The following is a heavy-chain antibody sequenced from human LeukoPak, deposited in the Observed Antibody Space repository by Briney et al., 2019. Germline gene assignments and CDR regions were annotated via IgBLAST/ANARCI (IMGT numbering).Heavy chain of an antibody. V-gene: IGHV3-21*01. CDR3: ANIYGDYVMEDAFDI. D-gene: IGHD4-17*01. CDR2: ISSSSSYI. CDR1: GFTFSSYS. Sequence: GGSLRLSCAASGFTFSSYSMNWVRQAPGKGLEWVSSISSSSSYIYYADSVKGRFTISRDNAKNSLYLQMNSLRAEDTAVYYCANIYGDYVMEDAFDIWGQGTMVTVSS. J-gene: IGHJ3*02.